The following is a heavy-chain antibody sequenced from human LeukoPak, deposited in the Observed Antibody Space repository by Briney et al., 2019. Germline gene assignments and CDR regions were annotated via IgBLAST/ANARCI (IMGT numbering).Heavy chain of an antibody. Sequence: PSETLSLTCTVSGGSISSYYWSWIRQPPGKGLEWIGYIYYSGSTNYNPSLKSRVTISVDTSKNQFSLKLSSVTAADTAVYYCARVEGGQLWSIDYWGQGTLVTVS. CDR2: IYYSGST. CDR3: ARVEGGQLWSIDY. J-gene: IGHJ4*02. CDR1: GGSISSYY. V-gene: IGHV4-59*01. D-gene: IGHD5-18*01.